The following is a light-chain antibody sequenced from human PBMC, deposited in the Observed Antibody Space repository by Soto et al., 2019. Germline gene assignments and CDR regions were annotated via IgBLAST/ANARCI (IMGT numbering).Light chain of an antibody. V-gene: IGLV2-14*01. CDR1: TSDVGGYNY. Sequence: QSALTQPASVSGSPGQSITISCTGTTSDVGGYNYVSWYQQHPGKAPKLMIYEVSNRPSGVSNRFSGSKSGNTASLTISGLQAEDEADYYCSSYTSNSTPQFGGGTKLTVL. CDR2: EVS. J-gene: IGLJ3*02. CDR3: SSYTSNSTPQ.